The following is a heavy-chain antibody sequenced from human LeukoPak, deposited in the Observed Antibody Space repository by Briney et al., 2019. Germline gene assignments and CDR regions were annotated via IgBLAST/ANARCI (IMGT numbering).Heavy chain of an antibody. CDR2: INPSGGST. V-gene: IGHV1-46*01. J-gene: IGHJ4*02. CDR3: TGSSGSYYDGNY. Sequence: ASVKVSCKASGYTFTSYYMHWVRRAPGQGLEWMGIINPSGGSTSYAQKFQGRVTMTRDTSTSTVYMELSSLRSEDTAVYYCTGSSGSYYDGNYWGQGTLVTASS. D-gene: IGHD3-10*01. CDR1: GYTFTSYY.